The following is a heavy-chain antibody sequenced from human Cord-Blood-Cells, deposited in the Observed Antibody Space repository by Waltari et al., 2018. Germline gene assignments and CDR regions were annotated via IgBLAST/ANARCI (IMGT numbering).Heavy chain of an antibody. CDR3: ARDGSSGWYWFDP. V-gene: IGHV1-69*01. CDR2: IIPIFGTA. Sequence: QVQLVQSGAEVQKPGSSVKFSCKASGCTFSSYAISWVRQAPGQGLEWMGGIIPIFGTANYAQKLQGRVTITADESTSTAYMELSSLRSEDTAVYYCARDGSSGWYWFDPWGQGTLVTVSS. CDR1: GCTFSSYA. J-gene: IGHJ5*02. D-gene: IGHD6-19*01.